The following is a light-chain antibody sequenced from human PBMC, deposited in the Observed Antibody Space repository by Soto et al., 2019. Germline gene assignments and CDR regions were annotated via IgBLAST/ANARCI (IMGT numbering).Light chain of an antibody. Sequence: ETVLTQSPGTLSLSPGERATLSCRASQSISSGYLAWYQQRPGQAPRLLISGASNRATGIPDRFSGSGSGTDFTLSMSRLEPEDFAVYYCQQYGGSPLVTFGGGTKVEIK. CDR3: QQYGGSPLVT. CDR2: GAS. J-gene: IGKJ4*01. CDR1: QSISSGY. V-gene: IGKV3-20*01.